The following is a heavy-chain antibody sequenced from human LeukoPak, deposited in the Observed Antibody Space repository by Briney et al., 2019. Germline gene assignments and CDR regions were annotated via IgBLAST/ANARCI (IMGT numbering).Heavy chain of an antibody. CDR3: AKTGNPPTGDY. V-gene: IGHV3-74*03. Sequence: GGSLRLSCAGSGFTLSNYWMHWVRQGPGKGLAWVSRIYSDGSRTTYADSVKGRFTISRDNSKNTLYLQMNSLRAEDAAVYYCAKTGNPPTGDYWGQGTLVTVSS. CDR2: IYSDGSRT. CDR1: GFTLSNYW. J-gene: IGHJ4*02. D-gene: IGHD1-1*01.